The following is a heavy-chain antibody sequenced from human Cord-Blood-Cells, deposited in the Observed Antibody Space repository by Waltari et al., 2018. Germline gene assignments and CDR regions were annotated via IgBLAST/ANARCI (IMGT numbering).Heavy chain of an antibody. CDR1: GYTFTSYG. J-gene: IGHJ3*02. CDR2: ISAYNGNT. D-gene: IGHD6-19*01. CDR3: ARDLHGCREKDAFGI. Sequence: QVQLVQSGAEVKKPGASVKVSCKASGYTFTSYGISWVRQAHGQGLECMGWISAYNGNTNYAQKLQGRVTMSTDTSMSTAYRELRSLRSDDTAGYYCARDLHGCREKDAFGIWGQGTMVTVSS. V-gene: IGHV1-18*01.